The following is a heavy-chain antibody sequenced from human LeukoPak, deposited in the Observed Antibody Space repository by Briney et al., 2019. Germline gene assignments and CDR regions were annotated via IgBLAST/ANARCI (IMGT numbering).Heavy chain of an antibody. D-gene: IGHD1-7*01. J-gene: IGHJ4*02. CDR1: GFTFNKYG. CDR3: AREGNYIVFDY. CDR2: IWHDGRNK. Sequence: PGGSLRLSCAASGFTFNKYGMHWVRQAPGKGLEWVAVIWHDGRNKYYADSVKGRFTISRDNSKNTLYLQMNSLRAEDTAVYYCAREGNYIVFDYWGQGTLVTVSS. V-gene: IGHV3-33*01.